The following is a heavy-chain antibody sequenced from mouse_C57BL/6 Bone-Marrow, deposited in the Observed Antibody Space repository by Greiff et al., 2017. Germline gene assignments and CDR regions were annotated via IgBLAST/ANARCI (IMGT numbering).Heavy chain of an antibody. CDR1: GYTFTSYW. CDR3: AGSRFSLAY. V-gene: IGHV1-64*01. Sequence: QVQLKQPGAELVKPGASVKLSCKASGYTFTSYWMHWVKQRPGQGLEWIGMIHPNSGSTNYNEKFKSKATLTVDKSSSTAYMQLSSLTSEDSAVCYCAGSRFSLAYWGQGTLVTVSA. CDR2: IHPNSGST. J-gene: IGHJ3*01.